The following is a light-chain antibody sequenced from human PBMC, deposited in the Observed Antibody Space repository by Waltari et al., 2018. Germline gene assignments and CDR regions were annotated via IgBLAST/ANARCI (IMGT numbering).Light chain of an antibody. V-gene: IGLV1-47*01. CDR1: SSNTGSDY. J-gene: IGLJ3*02. CDR2: RNS. Sequence: SVLTQPPSASGTTGQRGTIACTGSSSNTGSDYVYWYQQFPGTAPKLLIYRNSHRPSGVPDRFSGSKFGTSASLAISGLRSEDEADYYCGTWDDSLGAWVFGGGTRVTVL. CDR3: GTWDDSLGAWV.